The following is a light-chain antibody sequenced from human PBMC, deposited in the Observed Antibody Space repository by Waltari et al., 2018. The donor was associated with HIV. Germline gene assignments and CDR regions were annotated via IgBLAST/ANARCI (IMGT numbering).Light chain of an antibody. V-gene: IGLV1-40*01. Sequence: QSVLTQPPSVSGAPGQRVTISCSGSSSNIGSGYDVHWYQQLPGTAPKLHIYASSNRPSGVPDRFSGSKSGTSASLAITGLQAEDEADYYCQSYDSSLSGWVFGGGTKLTVL. CDR2: ASS. CDR1: SSNIGSGYD. CDR3: QSYDSSLSGWV. J-gene: IGLJ3*02.